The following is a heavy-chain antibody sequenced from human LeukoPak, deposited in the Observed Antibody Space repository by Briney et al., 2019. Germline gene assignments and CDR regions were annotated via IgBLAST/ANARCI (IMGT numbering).Heavy chain of an antibody. CDR1: GYSFTSYW. CDR2: IYPGDSDT. V-gene: IGHV5-51*01. Sequence: PGESLKISCKGSGYSFTSYWIGWVRQLPGKGLEWIGIIYPGDSDTRYSPSFQGQVTISADKSISTAYLQWSSLRASDTAMYYCARASRDGYNQNFDHWGQGTLVTVSS. J-gene: IGHJ4*02. D-gene: IGHD5-24*01. CDR3: ARASRDGYNQNFDH.